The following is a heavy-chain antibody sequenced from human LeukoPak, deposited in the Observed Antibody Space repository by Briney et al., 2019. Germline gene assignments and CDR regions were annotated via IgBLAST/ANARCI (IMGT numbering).Heavy chain of an antibody. CDR3: AKETEVVDIAMVTFAY. D-gene: IGHD5-18*01. CDR2: ISYDGSNK. V-gene: IGHV3-30*04. J-gene: IGHJ4*02. Sequence: TGGSLRLSCAASGFTFSSYAMHWVRQAPGKGLEWVAVISYDGSNKYYADSVKGRFTISRDNSKNTLYLQMNSLRAEDTAVYYCAKETEVVDIAMVTFAYWGQGILVTVSS. CDR1: GFTFSSYA.